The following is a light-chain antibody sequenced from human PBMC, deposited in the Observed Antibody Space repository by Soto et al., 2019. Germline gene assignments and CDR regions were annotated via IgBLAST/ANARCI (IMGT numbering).Light chain of an antibody. CDR1: RSDVGSYNS. V-gene: IGLV2-11*01. J-gene: IGLJ2*01. CDR3: CSYVGGYTFVL. Sequence: QSVLTQPPSASGSPGQSVTISCTGTRSDVGSYNSVSWYQQHPGKAPKLIIYDVSQRPSGVPDRFFGSKSGNTASLTISGLQTEDEADYHCCSYVGGYTFVLFGEGTKLTVL. CDR2: DVS.